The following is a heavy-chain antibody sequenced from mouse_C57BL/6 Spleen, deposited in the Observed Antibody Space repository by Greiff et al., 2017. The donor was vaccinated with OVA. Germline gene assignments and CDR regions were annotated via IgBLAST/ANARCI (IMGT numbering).Heavy chain of an antibody. D-gene: IGHD3-3*01. J-gene: IGHJ2*01. CDR1: GFTFSSYA. CDR3: TREVGCFDY. Sequence: LQQSGEGLVKPGGSLKLSCAASGFTFSSYAMSWVRQTPEKRLEWVAYISSGGDYIYYADTVKGRFTISRDNARNTLYLQMSSLKSEDTAMYYCTREVGCFDYWGQGTTLTVSS. V-gene: IGHV5-9-1*02. CDR2: ISSGGDYI.